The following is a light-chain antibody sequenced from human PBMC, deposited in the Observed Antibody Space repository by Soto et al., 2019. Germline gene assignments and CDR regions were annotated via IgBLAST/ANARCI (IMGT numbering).Light chain of an antibody. CDR1: QSVSSY. V-gene: IGKV3-11*01. J-gene: IGKJ5*01. CDR2: DAS. Sequence: EIVLTQSPATLSLSAGERATLSCRASQSVSSYLAWYQQTPGQAPRLRIYDASNRATGIPSRFSGSGSGTDFTLTISSLEPEDFAVYYCQQRSNWPITFGQGTRLEIK. CDR3: QQRSNWPIT.